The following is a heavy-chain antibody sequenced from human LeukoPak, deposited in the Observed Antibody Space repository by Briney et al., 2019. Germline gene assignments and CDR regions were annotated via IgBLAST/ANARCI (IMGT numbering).Heavy chain of an antibody. CDR2: MTPRFGSG. J-gene: IGHJ5*02. V-gene: IGHV1-69*13. Sequence: ASVKVSCTASGRTFNNKDITWVRQAPGQGLEWVGGMTPRFGSGNTAEKLHGRVAITADESTRTVYMELSSLRPDDTALYYCAKVTSIMGGGYNFFDPWGQGTLVTVSS. CDR1: GRTFNNKD. CDR3: AKVTSIMGGGYNFFDP. D-gene: IGHD3-16*01.